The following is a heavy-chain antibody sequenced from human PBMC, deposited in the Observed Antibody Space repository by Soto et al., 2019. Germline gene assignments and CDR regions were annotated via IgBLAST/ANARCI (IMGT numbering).Heavy chain of an antibody. CDR2: ISSSSSYI. CDR1: GFTFSSYS. CDR3: ARSRLDYYYYMDV. V-gene: IGHV3-21*01. Sequence: TGGSLRLSCAASGFTFSSYSMNWVRQAPGKGLEWVSSISSSSSYIYYADSVKGRFTISRDNAKNSLYLQMNSLKVEDTAVYYCARSRLDYYYYMDVWGKGTTVTVSS. J-gene: IGHJ6*03.